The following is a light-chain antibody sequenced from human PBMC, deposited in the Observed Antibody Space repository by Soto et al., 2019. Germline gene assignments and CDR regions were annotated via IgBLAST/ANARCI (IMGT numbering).Light chain of an antibody. Sequence: QSVLTQPASVSGSPGQSITISCTGTSSDVGAHNYVSWYQHHPDKAPKLMIFEVSDRPSGVSNRFSGSNSGNTASLTISGLQAEDEADYFCSSYTSNRTLVFGGGTQLTVL. J-gene: IGLJ3*02. CDR1: SSDVGAHNY. V-gene: IGLV2-14*01. CDR2: EVS. CDR3: SSYTSNRTLV.